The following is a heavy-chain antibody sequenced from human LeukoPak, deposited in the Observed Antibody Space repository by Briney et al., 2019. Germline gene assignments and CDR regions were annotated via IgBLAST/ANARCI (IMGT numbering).Heavy chain of an antibody. CDR1: GGSFSGYY. CDR2: INHSGST. D-gene: IGHD6-13*01. Sequence: SETLSLTCAVYGGSFSGYYWSWIRQPPGKGLEWIGEINHSGSTNYNPSLKSRVTISVDTSKNQFSLKLSSVTAADTAVYYCARSHSSSWDYYMDVWGKGTTVTISS. V-gene: IGHV4-34*01. CDR3: ARSHSSSWDYYMDV. J-gene: IGHJ6*03.